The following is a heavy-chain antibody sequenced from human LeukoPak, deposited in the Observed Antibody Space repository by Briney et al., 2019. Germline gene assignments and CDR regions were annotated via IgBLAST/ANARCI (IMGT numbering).Heavy chain of an antibody. Sequence: PSETLSLTCAVSGGSISSSNWWSWVRQPPGKGLEWIGEIYHSGSTNYNPSLKSRVTIALDKSKNQFSLKLSSVTAADTAVYFCVSHRDYYIDYWGQGTLVTVSA. CDR1: GGSISSSNW. V-gene: IGHV4-4*02. CDR2: IYHSGST. CDR3: VSHRDYYIDY. J-gene: IGHJ4*02.